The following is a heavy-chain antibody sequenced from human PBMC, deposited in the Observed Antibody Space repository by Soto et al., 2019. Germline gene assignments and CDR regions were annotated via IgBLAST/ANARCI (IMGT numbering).Heavy chain of an antibody. J-gene: IGHJ4*02. D-gene: IGHD3-10*01. CDR1: GGTFSSYA. CDR3: ARRLLWFGELFYFDY. CDR2: IIPIFGTA. Sequence: QVQLVQSGAEVKKPGSSVKVSCKASGGTFSSYAISWVRQAPGQGLEWMGGIIPIFGTANYAQKFQGRVTITAEESTSTAYMELSRLRSEDTAVYYCARRLLWFGELFYFDYWGQGTLVTVSS. V-gene: IGHV1-69*01.